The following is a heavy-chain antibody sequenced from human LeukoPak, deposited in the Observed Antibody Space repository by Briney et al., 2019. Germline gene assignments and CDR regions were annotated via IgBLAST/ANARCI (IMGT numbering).Heavy chain of an antibody. J-gene: IGHJ4*02. CDR3: AKGDWWVVSFPGDPYYFDY. D-gene: IGHD2-15*01. CDR2: ISGSGGST. CDR1: GFTFSSYA. Sequence: GGSLRLSCAASGFTFSSYAMSWVRQAPGKGLEWVSAISGSGGSTYYADSVKGRFTISRDNSKNTLYLQMNSLRAEDTAVYYCAKGDWWVVSFPGDPYYFDYWGQGTLVTVSS. V-gene: IGHV3-23*01.